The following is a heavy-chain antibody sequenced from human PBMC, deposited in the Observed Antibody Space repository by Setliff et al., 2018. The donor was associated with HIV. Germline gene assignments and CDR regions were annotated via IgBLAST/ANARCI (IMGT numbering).Heavy chain of an antibody. J-gene: IGHJ4*02. CDR3: ARVLWELPQGDY. D-gene: IGHD1-26*01. CDR2: IYPGDSNT. CDR1: GYSFTNYW. V-gene: IGHV5-51*01. Sequence: GESLKISCKGSGYSFTNYWIGWVRQMPGKGLEWMGIIYPGDSNTRYSPSFQGQVTISADKSISAAFLQWSSLKASDTAMYYCARVLWELPQGDYWGQGTLVTVSS.